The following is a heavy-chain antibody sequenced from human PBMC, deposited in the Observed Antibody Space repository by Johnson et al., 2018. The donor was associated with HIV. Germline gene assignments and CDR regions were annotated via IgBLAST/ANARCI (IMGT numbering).Heavy chain of an antibody. CDR3: TTGTTVTTWA. Sequence: VQLVESGGGVVQPGRSLRLSCAASGFTFSSYWMSWVRQAPGKGLEWVANIKQDGSEKYYVDSVKGRFTISIDHAKNSLYLQMNSLRAEDTAVYYCTTGTTVTTWAWGQGTMVTVSS. J-gene: IGHJ3*01. CDR2: IKQDGSEK. V-gene: IGHV3-7*01. D-gene: IGHD4-17*01. CDR1: GFTFSSYW.